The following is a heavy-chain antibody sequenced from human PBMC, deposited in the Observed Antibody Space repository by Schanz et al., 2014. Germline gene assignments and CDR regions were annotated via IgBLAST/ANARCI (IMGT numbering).Heavy chain of an antibody. Sequence: QVQLHESGPGLVKPSETLSLTCTVSGDSISNYYWTWIRQPPGKRLEWIGYIYYSGSTKYNPSLKGRVTMSVDTSKKQFSLRLSSVSAADTAVYYCARHVLPYDAFDIWGQGTVVTVSS. V-gene: IGHV4-59*08. CDR1: GDSISNYY. CDR3: ARHVLPYDAFDI. CDR2: IYYSGST. J-gene: IGHJ3*02.